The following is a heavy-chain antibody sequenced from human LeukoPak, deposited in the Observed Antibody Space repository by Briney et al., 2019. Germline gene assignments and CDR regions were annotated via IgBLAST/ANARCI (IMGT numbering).Heavy chain of an antibody. V-gene: IGHV4-59*01. Sequence: SETLSHTCTVSGGSISSYYWSWIRQPPGKGLEWIGYIYYSGSTNYNPSLKSRVTISVDTSKNQFSLKLSSVTAADTAVYYCVRGYHPWGQGTLVTVSS. J-gene: IGHJ5*02. D-gene: IGHD3-16*02. CDR3: VRGYHP. CDR1: GGSISSYY. CDR2: IYYSGST.